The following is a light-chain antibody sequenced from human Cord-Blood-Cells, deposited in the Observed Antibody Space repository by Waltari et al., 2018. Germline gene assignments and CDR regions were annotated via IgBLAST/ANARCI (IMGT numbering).Light chain of an antibody. Sequence: EIVLTQSPATLSLSPGERATLSCRASQSVSSYLAWYQQKPGQAPRLLIYDASNRATGIPARFSGSGSGTDFTLTISSLEPEYFAVYYCQQRSNWRASFGQGTKLEIK. CDR2: DAS. J-gene: IGKJ2*03. V-gene: IGKV3-11*01. CDR3: QQRSNWRAS. CDR1: QSVSSY.